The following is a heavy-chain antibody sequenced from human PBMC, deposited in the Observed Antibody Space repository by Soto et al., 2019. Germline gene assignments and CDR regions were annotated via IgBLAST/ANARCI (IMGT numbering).Heavy chain of an antibody. D-gene: IGHD6-13*01. CDR1: GYALTELS. V-gene: IGHV1-24*01. Sequence: ASVKVSCKVSGYALTELSMHWVRQAPGKGLEWMGGFDPEDGETIYAQKFQGRVTMTEDTSTDTAYMELSSLRSEDTAVYYCATKGRWYVGYYYYGMDVWGQGTTVTVSS. CDR2: FDPEDGET. J-gene: IGHJ6*02. CDR3: ATKGRWYVGYYYYGMDV.